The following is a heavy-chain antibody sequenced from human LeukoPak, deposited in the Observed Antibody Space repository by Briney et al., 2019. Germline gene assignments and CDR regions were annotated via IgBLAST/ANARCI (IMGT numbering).Heavy chain of an antibody. CDR1: GFTFSSYE. V-gene: IGHV3-48*03. Sequence: GGSLRLSCAASGFTFSSYEMNWVRQAPGKGLEWVSYISSSGSTIYYADSVKGRFTISRDNAKNSLYLQMNSLRAEDTAVYYCARDRGSGSYLSAFDIWGQGTMVTVSS. J-gene: IGHJ3*02. CDR2: ISSSGSTI. D-gene: IGHD3-10*01. CDR3: ARDRGSGSYLSAFDI.